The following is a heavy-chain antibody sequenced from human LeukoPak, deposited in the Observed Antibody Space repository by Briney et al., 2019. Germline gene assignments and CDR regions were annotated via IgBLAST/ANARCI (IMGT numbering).Heavy chain of an antibody. V-gene: IGHV5-51*01. J-gene: IGHJ3*02. Sequence: KIGESLKISCKDSGGYWIGWVRQMPGKGLEWMGIIYPGASDIRYSPSFQGQVTISGDGSTSTAYLQWSSLKASDTAMYYCARCSTCARSSGYYDAFDIWGQGTMVTVSS. CDR1: GGYW. CDR3: ARCSTCARSSGYYDAFDI. D-gene: IGHD3-22*01. CDR2: IYPGASDI.